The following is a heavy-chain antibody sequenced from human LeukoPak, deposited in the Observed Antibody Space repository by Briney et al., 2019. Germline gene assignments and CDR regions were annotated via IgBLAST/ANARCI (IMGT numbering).Heavy chain of an antibody. CDR2: MNPNSGNT. CDR3: ARVVVRGFDWFDP. V-gene: IGHV1-8*01. CDR1: GYTFTSYD. J-gene: IGHJ5*02. Sequence: ASVKVSCKASGYTFTSYDINWVRQATGQGIEWMGWMNPNSGNTGYAQKFQGRVTMTRNTSISTAYMELSSLKSEDTAVYYCARVVVRGFDWFDPWGQGTLVTVSS. D-gene: IGHD3-10*01.